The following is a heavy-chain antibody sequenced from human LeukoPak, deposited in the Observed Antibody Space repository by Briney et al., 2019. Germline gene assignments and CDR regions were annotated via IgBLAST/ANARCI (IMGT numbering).Heavy chain of an antibody. CDR2: ISSSSSYI. CDR1: GFDFSSYG. Sequence: GGSLRLSCAASGFDFSSYGMHWVRQAPGKGLEWVSSISSSSSYIYYADSVKGRFTISRDNAKNSLYLQMNSLRAEDTAVYYCARDRGYSYGPFDYWGQGTLVTVSS. CDR3: ARDRGYSYGPFDY. D-gene: IGHD5-18*01. V-gene: IGHV3-21*01. J-gene: IGHJ4*02.